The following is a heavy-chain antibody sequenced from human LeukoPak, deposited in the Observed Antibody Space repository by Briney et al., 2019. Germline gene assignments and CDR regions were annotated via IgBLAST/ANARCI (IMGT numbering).Heavy chain of an antibody. CDR3: ARHLERIVAWAFDI. V-gene: IGHV4-39*01. CDR2: VFYSGST. J-gene: IGHJ3*02. Sequence: SETLSLTCTVSGGSFGSSSNYWGWIRQPPGKGLEWIGSVFYSGSTYYNPSLKSRVTISVDTSKNQFSLRLSSVTAADTAVYCCARHLERIVAWAFDIWGQGTMVTVSS. CDR1: GGSFGSSSNY. D-gene: IGHD5-12*01.